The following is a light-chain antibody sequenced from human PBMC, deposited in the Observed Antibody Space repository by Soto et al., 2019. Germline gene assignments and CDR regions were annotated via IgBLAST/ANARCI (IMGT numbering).Light chain of an antibody. V-gene: IGLV2-14*01. CDR3: SSYKSGATLV. CDR1: SSDVGGYKH. Sequence: QSVLTQPASVSESPGQSITISCTGTSSDVGGYKHVAWYQQYPGKAPKLIIFEVSDRPSGVSNRFSGSKSGNTASLSISGLQPEDEADYYCSSYKSGATLVFGGGTKLTVL. J-gene: IGLJ2*01. CDR2: EVS.